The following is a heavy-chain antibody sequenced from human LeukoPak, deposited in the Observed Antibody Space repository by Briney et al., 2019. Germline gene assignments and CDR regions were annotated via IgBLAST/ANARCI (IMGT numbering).Heavy chain of an antibody. CDR2: ISKSGVTT. V-gene: IGHV3-11*01. CDR3: ARGLTDSHFYGMDV. J-gene: IGHJ6*02. Sequence: YISKSGVTTFYADSVKGRFTISRDNAKNSLFLQMNSLGVEDTAVYFCARGLTDSHFYGMDVWGLGTAVTVSS. D-gene: IGHD7-27*01.